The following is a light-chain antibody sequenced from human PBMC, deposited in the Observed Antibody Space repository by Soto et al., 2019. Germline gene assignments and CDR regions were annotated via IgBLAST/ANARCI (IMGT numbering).Light chain of an antibody. CDR2: AAS. J-gene: IGKJ1*01. Sequence: DIQLTQSPAFLSPSIGESVTITCRASQVISTSLAWYQVKPGKAPKLLIYAASTLESGVPSRFSGTGSGTDFTLTISRLEPEDFAVYYCQQYGSSPQTFGQRTKVDNK. V-gene: IGKV1-9*01. CDR3: QQYGSSPQT. CDR1: QVISTS.